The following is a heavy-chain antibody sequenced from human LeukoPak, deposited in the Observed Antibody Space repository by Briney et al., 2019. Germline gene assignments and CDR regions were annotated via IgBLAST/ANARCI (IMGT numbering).Heavy chain of an antibody. CDR2: IYYSGST. D-gene: IGHD3-22*01. CDR3: AREGYDGSGYYYGYFQH. J-gene: IGHJ1*01. V-gene: IGHV4-30-4*01. Sequence: SETLSLTCTVSGGSISSGDYYWSWIRQPPGKGLEWIGYIYYSGSTYYNPSLKSRVTISVDTSKNQFSLKLSSVTAADTAVYYCAREGYDGSGYYYGYFQHWGQGTLVTVSS. CDR1: GGSISSGDYY.